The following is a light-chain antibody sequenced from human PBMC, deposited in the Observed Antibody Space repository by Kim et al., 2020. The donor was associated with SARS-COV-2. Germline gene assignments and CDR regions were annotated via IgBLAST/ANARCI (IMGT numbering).Light chain of an antibody. J-gene: IGLJ3*02. CDR2: NDD. CDR3: ATWDDSLEAWV. Sequence: HRVFISYSRRSSNVGSNAIPCYQVFPETTPTLLLYNDDRRPSGVPDRFSGSKSGTSASLALSGLLSDDEAEYYCATWDDSLEAWVFGGGTQLTVL. V-gene: IGLV1-44*01. CDR1: SSNVGSNA.